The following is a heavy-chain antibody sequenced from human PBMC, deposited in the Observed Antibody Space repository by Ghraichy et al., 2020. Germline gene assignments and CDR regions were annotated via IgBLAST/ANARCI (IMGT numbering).Heavy chain of an antibody. CDR1: GYSISSGYF. J-gene: IGHJ6*02. CDR3: SRAAGTTYYYYYGMDV. V-gene: IGHV4-38-2*02. Sequence: SQTLSLTCTVSGYSISSGYFWGWIRQPPGKGLEWIGSVYYSGRTYYNPSIKNRLTISLDTSKNQFSLKLSSVTAADTAVYYCSRAAGTTYYYYYGMDVWGQGTTVTVSS. D-gene: IGHD1-7*01. CDR2: VYYSGRT.